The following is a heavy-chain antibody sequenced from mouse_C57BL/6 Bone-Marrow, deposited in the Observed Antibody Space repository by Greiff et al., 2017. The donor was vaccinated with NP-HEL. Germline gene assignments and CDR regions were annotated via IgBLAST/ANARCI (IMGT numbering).Heavy chain of an antibody. CDR1: GFTFSSYA. V-gene: IGHV5-4*01. Sequence: EVQLVESGGGLVKPGGSLKLSCAASGFTFSSYAMSWVRQTPEKRLEWVATISDGGSYTYYPDNVKGRFTISRDNAKNNLYLQMSHLKSEDTAMYYCARIGTVVATDYWGQGTTLTVSS. D-gene: IGHD1-1*01. CDR2: ISDGGSYT. J-gene: IGHJ2*01. CDR3: ARIGTVVATDY.